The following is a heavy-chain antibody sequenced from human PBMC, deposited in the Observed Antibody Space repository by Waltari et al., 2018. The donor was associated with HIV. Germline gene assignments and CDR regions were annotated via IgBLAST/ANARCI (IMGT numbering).Heavy chain of an antibody. J-gene: IGHJ6*02. CDR3: AAYYYDSSGYGGYYYGMDV. CDR1: GGSISSGSYY. Sequence: QVQLQESGPGLVKPSQTLSITCTVSGGSISSGSYYWSWIRQPAGKGLEWIGRIYTSGSTNYNPSLKSRVTISVDTSKNQFSLKLSSVTAADTAVYYCAAYYYDSSGYGGYYYGMDVWGQGTTVTVSS. V-gene: IGHV4-61*02. CDR2: IYTSGST. D-gene: IGHD3-22*01.